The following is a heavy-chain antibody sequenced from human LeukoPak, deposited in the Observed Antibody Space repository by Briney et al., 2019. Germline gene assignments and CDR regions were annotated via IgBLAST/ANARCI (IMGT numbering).Heavy chain of an antibody. D-gene: IGHD1-14*01. CDR3: ARDGTNKPADY. Sequence: GGSLRLSCEASGFSISRFAMHWVRQAPGKGLEWVAVVSFDGNNKLYADSVQGRFTISTDKSKNTLYLQMNRLRAEDTAVYYCARDGTNKPADYWGQGALVTVSS. J-gene: IGHJ4*02. V-gene: IGHV3-30-3*01. CDR2: VSFDGNNK. CDR1: GFSISRFA.